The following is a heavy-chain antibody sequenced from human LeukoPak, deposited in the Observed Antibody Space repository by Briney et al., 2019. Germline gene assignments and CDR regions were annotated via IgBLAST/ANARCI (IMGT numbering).Heavy chain of an antibody. CDR3: ARDLPRYCSGGSCYSIGY. CDR1: GYTFTNYG. J-gene: IGHJ4*02. V-gene: IGHV1-18*01. CDR2: ISAYNGNT. D-gene: IGHD2-15*01. Sequence: ASVKVSCKASGYTFTNYGITWVRQAPGQGLEWMGWISAYNGNTNYAQKFQDRVTMTTDTSTSTAYMELRSLRSDDTAVYYCARDLPRYCSGGSCYSIGYWGQGTLVTVSS.